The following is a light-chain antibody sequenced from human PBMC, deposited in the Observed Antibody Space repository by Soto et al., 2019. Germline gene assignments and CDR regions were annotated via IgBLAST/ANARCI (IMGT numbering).Light chain of an antibody. J-gene: IGKJ2*01. CDR2: DAS. V-gene: IGKV3D-20*01. Sequence: EIVLTQSPATLSLSPGERATLSCGASQSISSSYLAWYQQKPGLAPRLLVYDASSRATGIPDRFSGSVSGTDFALSISRLEHADFAVYYGQQYGSSPMSTFGRGTKLE. CDR3: QQYGSSPMST. CDR1: QSISSSY.